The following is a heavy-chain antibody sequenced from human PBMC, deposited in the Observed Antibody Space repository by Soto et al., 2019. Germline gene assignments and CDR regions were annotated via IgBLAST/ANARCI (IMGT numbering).Heavy chain of an antibody. D-gene: IGHD2-2*01. CDR3: ARDRGSKSYYYYGMDV. J-gene: IGHJ6*02. CDR2: ISYDGSNK. Sequence: GGSLRLSCAASGFTFSSYAMHWVRQAPGKGLEWVAVISYDGSNKYYADSVKGRFTIARDNSKNTLYVQMNSLRAEDTAVYYCARDRGSKSYYYYGMDVWGQGTMVTAP. CDR1: GFTFSSYA. V-gene: IGHV3-30-3*01.